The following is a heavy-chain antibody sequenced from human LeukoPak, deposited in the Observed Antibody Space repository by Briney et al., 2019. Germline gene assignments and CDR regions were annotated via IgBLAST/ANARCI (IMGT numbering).Heavy chain of an antibody. Sequence: GRSLRLFCAASGFTFSSYGMHWVRQAPGKGLEWVAVISYDGSNNYYADSVKGRFTISRDNSKNTLFLQMNSLRAEDTAVYYCAKVGLTVTTILDYFDYWGQGTLVTVSS. CDR2: ISYDGSNN. V-gene: IGHV3-30*18. J-gene: IGHJ4*02. D-gene: IGHD4-11*01. CDR3: AKVGLTVTTILDYFDY. CDR1: GFTFSSYG.